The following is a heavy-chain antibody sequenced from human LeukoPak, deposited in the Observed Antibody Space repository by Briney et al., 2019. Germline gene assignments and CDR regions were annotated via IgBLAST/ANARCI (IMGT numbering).Heavy chain of an antibody. CDR2: IYAGGST. Sequence: SETLSLTCTVWGASISSGRQFWSWIRQPAGRGLEWIGRIYAGGSTSYSPSIKSRVSMSLDTSKDQFSLKLSSVTAADTAVYYCARVRILYLVEYWGQGILVTVA. V-gene: IGHV4-61*02. CDR3: ARVRILYLVEY. D-gene: IGHD2-15*01. CDR1: GASISSGRQF. J-gene: IGHJ4*02.